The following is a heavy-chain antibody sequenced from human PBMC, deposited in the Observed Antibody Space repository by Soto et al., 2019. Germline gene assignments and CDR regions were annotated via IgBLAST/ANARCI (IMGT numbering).Heavy chain of an antibody. CDR1: GGSISSGGCY. J-gene: IGHJ4*02. CDR2: FYDSGST. CDR3: ARSSTSANYFDY. V-gene: IGHV4-31*03. D-gene: IGHD2-2*01. Sequence: SETLSLTCTVSGGSISSGGCYWIWHRQYQGRGLEGFGYFYDSGSTNYTPYLQSRVTISVDTSKNQFSLKLSSVTAADTAVYYCARSSTSANYFDYWGQGTLVTVSS.